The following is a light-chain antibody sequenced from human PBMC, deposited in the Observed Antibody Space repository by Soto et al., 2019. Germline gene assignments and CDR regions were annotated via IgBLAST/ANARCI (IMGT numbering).Light chain of an antibody. CDR1: RNDIGTYNL. CDR3: CSYTDGSSLL. J-gene: IGLJ3*02. Sequence: QSALTQPASVSESPGQSISISCGGGRNDIGTYNLVSWYQQHPGKAPKLIIYEGNKLPSGVSNRFSGSRSGNTASLTISGLQAEDEADYYCCSYTDGSSLLFGGGTKLTVL. V-gene: IGLV2-23*01. CDR2: EGN.